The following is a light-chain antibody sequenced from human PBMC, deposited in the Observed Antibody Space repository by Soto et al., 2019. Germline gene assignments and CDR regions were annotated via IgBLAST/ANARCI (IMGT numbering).Light chain of an antibody. J-gene: IGLJ3*02. CDR2: VNSDGSH. CDR1: SGHSNYA. CDR3: QTWGTGLWV. Sequence: QLVLTQWPSASASLGASVKLTCTLSSGHSNYAIAWHQQQPEKGPRYLMKVNSDGSHYKGDGIPDRFSGSSSGAERYLTISSLQSEDEADYYCQTWGTGLWVFGAGTKLTVL. V-gene: IGLV4-69*01.